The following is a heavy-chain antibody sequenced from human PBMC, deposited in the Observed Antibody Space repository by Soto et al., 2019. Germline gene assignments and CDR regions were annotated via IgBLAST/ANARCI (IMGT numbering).Heavy chain of an antibody. CDR2: INHSGST. CDR3: ARHFSVDYFDY. Sequence: SETLSLTCAVYGGSLSGNYWTWIRQPPGKGLEWIGNINHSGSTIYNPSLKSRVTISVDRSKNQFSLKLSSVTAADTAVYYCARHFSVDYFDYWGQGALVTVSS. V-gene: IGHV4-34*01. J-gene: IGHJ4*02. CDR1: GGSLSGNY.